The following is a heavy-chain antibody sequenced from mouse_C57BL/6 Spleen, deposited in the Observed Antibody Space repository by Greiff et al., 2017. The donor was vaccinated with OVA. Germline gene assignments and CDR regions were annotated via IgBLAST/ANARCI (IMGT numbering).Heavy chain of an antibody. J-gene: IGHJ2*01. D-gene: IGHD4-1*01. CDR3: AREPVLGYYFDY. CDR1: GYTFTSYW. Sequence: VQLQQPGAELVRPGSSVKLSCKASGYTFTSYWMHWVKQRPIQGLEWIGNIDPSDSETHYNQKFKDKATLTVDKSSSTAYMQLSSLTSEDSAVYYCAREPVLGYYFDYWGQGTTLTVSS. V-gene: IGHV1-52*01. CDR2: IDPSDSET.